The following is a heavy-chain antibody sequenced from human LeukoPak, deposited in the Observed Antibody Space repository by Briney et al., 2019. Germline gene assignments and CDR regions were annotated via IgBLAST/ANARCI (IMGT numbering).Heavy chain of an antibody. J-gene: IGHJ4*02. CDR1: GFTFSSYA. CDR2: ISGSGGNT. Sequence: GGSLRLSCAASGFTFSSYAMSWVRQAPGKGLEWVSTISGSGGNTYFADSVKGRFTISRDNSKNTLYLQMNSLRAEDTAIYYCAKVGQSGVGLYYDFWSGYFDYWGQGTLVTVSS. D-gene: IGHD3-3*01. CDR3: AKVGQSGVGLYYDFWSGYFDY. V-gene: IGHV3-23*01.